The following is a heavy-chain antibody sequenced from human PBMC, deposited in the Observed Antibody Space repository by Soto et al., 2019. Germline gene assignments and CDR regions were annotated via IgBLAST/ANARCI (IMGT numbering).Heavy chain of an antibody. J-gene: IGHJ4*02. CDR3: ARGSAGALYDF. V-gene: IGHV1-18*01. Sequence: QVQLVQSGAEVRKPGASVNVSCKTSGYIFTNYGVAWVRQAPAQGLELVAWISGYNGYPKYTQKFQGRVTVTTDTSTRTGYMELRNLRFDDTAVYYCARGSAGALYDFWGQGTLVTVSS. D-gene: IGHD6-13*01. CDR1: GYIFTNYG. CDR2: ISGYNGYP.